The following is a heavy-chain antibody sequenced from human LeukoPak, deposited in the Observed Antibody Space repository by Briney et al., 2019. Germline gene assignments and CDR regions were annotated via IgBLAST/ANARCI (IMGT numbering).Heavy chain of an antibody. J-gene: IGHJ4*02. CDR2: ISSRSSTK. D-gene: IGHD6-13*01. Sequence: PGGSLRLSCAASGFTFSDYSMNWVRQAPGKGLEWVSDISSRSSTKYYADSVKGRFTIPRDNAKNSLYLQMNSLRAEDTAIYYCARGSSPIDCWGQGTLVTVSS. CDR3: ARGSSPIDC. CDR1: GFTFSDYS. V-gene: IGHV3-48*01.